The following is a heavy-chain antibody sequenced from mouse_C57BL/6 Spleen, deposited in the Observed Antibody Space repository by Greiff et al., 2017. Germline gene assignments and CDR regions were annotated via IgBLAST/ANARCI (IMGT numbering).Heavy chain of an antibody. CDR1: GYTFTSYW. Sequence: VQLQQSGAELVRPGSSVKLSCKASGYTFTSYWMDWVKQRPGQGLEWIGNIYPSDSETHYNQKFKDKATLTVDKSSSTAYMQLSSLTSEDSAVYYCARDSSGYYYAMDYWGQGTSVTVSS. J-gene: IGHJ4*01. D-gene: IGHD3-2*02. CDR3: ARDSSGYYYAMDY. CDR2: IYPSDSET. V-gene: IGHV1-61*01.